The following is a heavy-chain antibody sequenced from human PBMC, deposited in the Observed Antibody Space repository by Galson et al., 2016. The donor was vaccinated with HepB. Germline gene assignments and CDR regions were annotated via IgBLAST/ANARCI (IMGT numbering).Heavy chain of an antibody. CDR2: MQPNSGDT. J-gene: IGHJ6*02. D-gene: IGHD2-2*01. CDR1: GYSFSNYD. V-gene: IGHV1-8*01. Sequence: SVKVSCKASGYSFSNYDINWVRQATGQGLQWMGWMQPNSGDTGFAQKFQGRVTMTRNTTISNAYLELSSLRSEDSAGYYCARAYCSSTSCYYFGMDVWGQGTTVTVSS. CDR3: ARAYCSSTSCYYFGMDV.